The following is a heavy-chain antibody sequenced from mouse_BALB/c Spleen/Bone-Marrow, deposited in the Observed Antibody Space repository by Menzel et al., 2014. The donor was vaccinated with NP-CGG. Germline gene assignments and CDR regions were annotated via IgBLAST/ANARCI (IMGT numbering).Heavy chain of an antibody. Sequence: VQLQQSGAELARPGASVKLSCKASGYTFTSYWMQWVKQRPGQGLEWIGAIYPGDGDTRYTQKFKGKATLTAVKSSSTAYMQLSSLASEDSAVYYCARFYGYDGMDYWGQGTSVTVSS. CDR2: IYPGDGDT. CDR1: GYTFTSYW. D-gene: IGHD2-2*01. V-gene: IGHV1-87*01. J-gene: IGHJ4*01. CDR3: ARFYGYDGMDY.